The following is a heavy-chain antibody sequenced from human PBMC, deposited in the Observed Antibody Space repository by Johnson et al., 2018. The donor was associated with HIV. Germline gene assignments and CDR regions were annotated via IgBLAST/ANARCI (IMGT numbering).Heavy chain of an antibody. D-gene: IGHD6-6*01. J-gene: IGHJ3*02. CDR1: GFTFSSYA. CDR2: ISYDGSNK. CDR3: ARAERSSSGCAAFDS. Sequence: QVQLVESGGGVVQPGRSLRLSCAASGFTFSSYAMHWVRQAPGKGLEWVAVISYDGSNKYYADSVKGRFTISRDNSKNTLYLQMNSLRAEDTAVYYCARAERSSSGCAAFDSWGQGTMVTVSS. V-gene: IGHV3-30*04.